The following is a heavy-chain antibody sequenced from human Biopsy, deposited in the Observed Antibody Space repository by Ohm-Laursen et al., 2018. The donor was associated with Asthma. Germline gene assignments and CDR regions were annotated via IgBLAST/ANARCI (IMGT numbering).Heavy chain of an antibody. CDR1: RFTFRNYD. CDR3: AKDVFPGWEVRRGPDY. Sequence: SLRLSCSASRFTFRNYDMHWVRQAPGKVLEWMALISYDGRQRDYAASVKGRFTISRDNSNNRMSLLMNSLRAEDTAVYFCAKDVFPGWEVRRGPDYWGQGTLVTVSA. V-gene: IGHV3-30*18. CDR2: ISYDGRQR. D-gene: IGHD1-26*01. J-gene: IGHJ4*02.